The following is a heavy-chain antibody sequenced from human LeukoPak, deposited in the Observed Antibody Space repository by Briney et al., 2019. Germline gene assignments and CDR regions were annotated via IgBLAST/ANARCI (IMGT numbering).Heavy chain of an antibody. Sequence: GGSLRLSCAASGFTFSSYGMHWVHQAPGKGLEWVAVISYDGSNKYYADSVKGRFTISRDNSKNTLYLQMNSLRAEDTAVYYCAKDKYSSGLLIYYFDYWGQGTLVTVSS. J-gene: IGHJ4*02. CDR2: ISYDGSNK. D-gene: IGHD6-19*01. CDR1: GFTFSSYG. V-gene: IGHV3-30*18. CDR3: AKDKYSSGLLIYYFDY.